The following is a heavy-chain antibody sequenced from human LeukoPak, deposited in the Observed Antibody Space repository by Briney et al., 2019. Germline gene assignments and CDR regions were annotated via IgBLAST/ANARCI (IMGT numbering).Heavy chain of an antibody. CDR1: GYTFTSYD. Sequence: ASVKVYCKASGYTFTSYDINWVRQATGQGRGWMGWTNPNSGNTGYAQKFQGRVTMTRNTSISTAYMEVSSLRSEDTAVYYCARGYCSDGSCYSQFEFWGQGTLVTVSS. CDR2: TNPNSGNT. CDR3: ARGYCSDGSCYSQFEF. V-gene: IGHV1-8*01. D-gene: IGHD2-15*01. J-gene: IGHJ4*02.